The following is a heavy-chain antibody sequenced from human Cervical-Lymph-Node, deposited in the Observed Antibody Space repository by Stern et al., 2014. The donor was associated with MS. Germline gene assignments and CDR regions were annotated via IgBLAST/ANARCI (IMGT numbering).Heavy chain of an antibody. CDR3: AIQSAWQQLAQPFDY. J-gene: IGHJ4*02. CDR1: GYRFPINW. CDR2: IYPGDSDT. D-gene: IGHD6-13*01. V-gene: IGHV5-51*01. Sequence: VQLMQSGAVVKKPGESLKISCRASGYRFPINWIGWVRQMPGKGLEWMGIIYPGDSDTRYSPSFQGQVPISADNSISTAYLQWSRLKASDTARYYCAIQSAWQQLAQPFDYWGQGTLVTVSS.